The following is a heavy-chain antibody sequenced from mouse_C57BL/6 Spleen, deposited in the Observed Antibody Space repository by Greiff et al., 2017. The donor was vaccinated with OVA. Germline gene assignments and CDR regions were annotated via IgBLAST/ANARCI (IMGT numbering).Heavy chain of an antibody. J-gene: IGHJ3*01. V-gene: IGHV5-9*01. D-gene: IGHD1-1*01. Sequence: EVKLMESGGGLVKPGGSLKLSCAASGFTFSSYTMSWVRQTPEKRLEWVATISGGGGNTYYPDSVKGRFTISRDNAKNTLYLQMSSLRSEDTALYYCARPYIPYGSSYEVWFAYWGQGTLVTVSA. CDR2: ISGGGGNT. CDR3: ARPYIPYGSSYEVWFAY. CDR1: GFTFSSYT.